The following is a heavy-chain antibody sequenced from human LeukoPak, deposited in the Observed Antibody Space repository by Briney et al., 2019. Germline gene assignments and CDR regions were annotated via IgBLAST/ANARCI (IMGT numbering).Heavy chain of an antibody. Sequence: PGGSLRLSCAASGFTFSDYYMSWIRQAPGKGLEWVSYISSASTTIDYADSVKGRFTISRDNSKNTLYLQMNSLRAEDTAVYYCASTRTPVLLWFREFFDYWGQGTLVTVSS. CDR1: GFTFSDYY. D-gene: IGHD3-10*01. V-gene: IGHV3-11*04. CDR2: ISSASTTI. J-gene: IGHJ4*02. CDR3: ASTRTPVLLWFREFFDY.